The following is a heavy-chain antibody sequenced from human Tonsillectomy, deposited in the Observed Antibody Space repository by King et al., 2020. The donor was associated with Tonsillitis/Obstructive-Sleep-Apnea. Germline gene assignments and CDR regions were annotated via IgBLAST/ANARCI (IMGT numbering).Heavy chain of an antibody. J-gene: IGHJ4*02. CDR1: GGTFSSYA. Sequence: QLVQSGAEVKKPGSSVKVSCKASGGTFSSYAISWVRQAPGQWLEWMGGIIPSFGTANYAQKFQGRVTITADESTSTAYMELSSLRSEYTAVYYCARDPPPGVVVPAADYWGQGTLVTVSS. CDR2: IIPSFGTA. V-gene: IGHV1-69*01. CDR3: ARDPPPGVVVPAADY. D-gene: IGHD2-2*01.